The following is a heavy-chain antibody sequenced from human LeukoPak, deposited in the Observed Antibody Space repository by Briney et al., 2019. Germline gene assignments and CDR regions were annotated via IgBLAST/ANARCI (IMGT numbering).Heavy chain of an antibody. V-gene: IGHV3-23*01. CDR1: GFTFSSYA. D-gene: IGHD3-10*01. CDR3: ANLQYYYGSGSYDAFDI. J-gene: IGHJ3*02. Sequence: PGGSLRLSCAASGFTFSSYAMSWVRQAPGKGLEWVSAISGSGGSTYYADSVKGRFTISRDNSKNTLYPQMNSLRAEDTAVYYCANLQYYYGSGSYDAFDIWGQGTMVTVSS. CDR2: ISGSGGST.